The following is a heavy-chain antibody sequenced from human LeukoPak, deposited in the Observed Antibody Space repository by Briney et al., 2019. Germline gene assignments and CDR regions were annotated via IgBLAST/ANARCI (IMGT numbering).Heavy chain of an antibody. CDR1: GDSVSCNYAA. Sequence: PSQTLSLTCGLSGDSVSCNYAAWNWIRQSPSRGLEWLGMTYFRSKWYNDYAVSVRGRIIITPETSRNQFSLQLNSVTPEDTAVYYCAKGSLEGGFDYWGQGSLVIVSS. J-gene: IGHJ4*02. V-gene: IGHV6-1*01. CDR2: TYFRSKWYN. CDR3: AKGSLEGGFDY. D-gene: IGHD3-16*01.